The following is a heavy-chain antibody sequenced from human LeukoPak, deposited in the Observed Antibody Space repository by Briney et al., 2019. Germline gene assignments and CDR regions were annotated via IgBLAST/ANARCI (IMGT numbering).Heavy chain of an antibody. CDR1: GYSFTSYW. V-gene: IGHV5-51*01. J-gene: IGHJ3*02. Sequence: GESLKISCKGSGYSFTSYWIGWVRQMPGKGLEWMGIIYPGDSDTRYSPSFQGQVTISADKSISTAYLQWSSLKASDTAMYYCARPHYGDTGYDAFDIWGQGTMVTVSS. CDR3: ARPHYGDTGYDAFDI. CDR2: IYPGDSDT. D-gene: IGHD4-17*01.